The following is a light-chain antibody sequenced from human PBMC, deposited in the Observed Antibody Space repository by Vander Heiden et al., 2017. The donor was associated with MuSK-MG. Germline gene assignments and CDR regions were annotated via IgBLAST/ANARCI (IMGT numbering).Light chain of an antibody. J-gene: IGLJ3*02. V-gene: IGLV8-61*01. CDR2: STN. CDR3: VLYMGSGTWV. CDR1: SGSVSTSYY. Sequence: QTLVPQEPSFSVSAGATVTLTCGLSSGSVSTSYYPSWYQQTPGQAPRTLIYSTNTRSSGVPDRFSGSILGNKAALTITGAQADDESDYYCVLYMGSGTWVFGGGTKLTVL.